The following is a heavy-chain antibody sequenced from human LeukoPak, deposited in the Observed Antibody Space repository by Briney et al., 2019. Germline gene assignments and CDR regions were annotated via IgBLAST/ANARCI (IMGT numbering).Heavy chain of an antibody. V-gene: IGHV3-30-3*01. Sequence: PGGSLRLSCAASGFTFSSYAMHWVRQAPGKGLEWVAVISYDGSNKYYADSVKGRFTISRDNSKNTLYLQMNSLRAEDTAVYYCARDMGYYDSSGYSLFDYWGQGTLVTVSS. CDR3: ARDMGYYDSSGYSLFDY. CDR2: ISYDGSNK. CDR1: GFTFSSYA. D-gene: IGHD3-22*01. J-gene: IGHJ4*02.